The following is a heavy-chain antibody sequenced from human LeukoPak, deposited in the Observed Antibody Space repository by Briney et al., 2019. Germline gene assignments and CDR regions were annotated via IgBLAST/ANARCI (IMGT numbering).Heavy chain of an antibody. CDR3: AKAALDYDILNGYPYYFDY. V-gene: IGHV3-66*01. Sequence: PGGSLRLSCSASGFTVSSNYMSWLRQAPGKGLAWVSVMYICCSTYYADSVKRRFTISRDHYKNRLYLEMNSLRAEDTAVYYCAKAALDYDILNGYPYYFDYWGQGTMVSVCS. CDR1: GFTVSSNY. J-gene: IGHJ4*02. D-gene: IGHD3-9*01. CDR2: MYICCST.